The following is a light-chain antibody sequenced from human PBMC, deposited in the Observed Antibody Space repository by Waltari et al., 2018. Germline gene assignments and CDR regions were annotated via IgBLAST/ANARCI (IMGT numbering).Light chain of an antibody. J-gene: IGKJ4*01. CDR3: QQYYSWPPLT. CDR1: RRVSSN. CDR2: AAS. V-gene: IGKV3-15*01. Sequence: EIVMTQSPATLSVSPGESATLSCRASRRVSSNLAWYQQTPGQAPRLLIYAASTRATGIPARFSVSGSETEFTLTISSLQAEDFAVYFCQQYYSWPPLTFGGGTTVEIK.